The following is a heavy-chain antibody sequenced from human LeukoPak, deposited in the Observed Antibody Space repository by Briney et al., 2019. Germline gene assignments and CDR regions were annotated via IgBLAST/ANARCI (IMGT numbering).Heavy chain of an antibody. D-gene: IGHD3-10*01. Sequence: SETLSLTCNVSGGSLSSHYWSWIRQLPGKGLEWIGYIYYSGHTTYNPSLKSRVTISIDTSKNQFSLRMSSVTAADTAVYYCASSLWFGDLYWFDPWGQGTLVAVSS. CDR2: IYYSGHT. CDR1: GGSLSSHY. V-gene: IGHV4-59*11. J-gene: IGHJ5*02. CDR3: ASSLWFGDLYWFDP.